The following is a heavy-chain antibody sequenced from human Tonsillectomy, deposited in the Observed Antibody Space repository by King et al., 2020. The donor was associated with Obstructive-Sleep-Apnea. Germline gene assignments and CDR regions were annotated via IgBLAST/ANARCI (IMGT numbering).Heavy chain of an antibody. CDR2: IYYSGST. V-gene: IGHV4-39*07. J-gene: IGHJ1*01. Sequence: QLQESGPGLVKSSETLSLTCTVSGGSISSSSYYWGWIRQPPGKGLEWIGRIYYSGSTYYNPSLKSRVTISVDTSKNQFSLKLRSVTAADTAVYYCARAWDSGSSTEYFQHWGQGTLVTVSS. CDR3: ARAWDSGSSTEYFQH. CDR1: GGSISSSSYY. D-gene: IGHD1-26*01.